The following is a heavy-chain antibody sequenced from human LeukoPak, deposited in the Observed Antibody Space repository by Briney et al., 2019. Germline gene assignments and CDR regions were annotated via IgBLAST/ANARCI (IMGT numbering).Heavy chain of an antibody. CDR1: GGSISSYY. V-gene: IGHV4-59*01. Sequence: SETLSLTCTVSGGSISSYYWSWIRQPPGKGLEWIGYIYYSGSTNYNPSLKSRVTISVDTSKSQFSLKLSSVTAADTAVYYCARDLAAGYYDSSGYYYYYYYYMDVWGKGTTVTVSS. CDR2: IYYSGST. J-gene: IGHJ6*03. CDR3: ARDLAAGYYDSSGYYYYYYYYMDV. D-gene: IGHD3-22*01.